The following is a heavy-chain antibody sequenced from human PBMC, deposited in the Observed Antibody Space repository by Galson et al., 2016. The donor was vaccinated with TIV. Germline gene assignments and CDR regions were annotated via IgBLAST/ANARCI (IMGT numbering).Heavy chain of an antibody. CDR3: ARQTPLTDAFDI. CDR2: ISPSDGYT. J-gene: IGHJ3*02. D-gene: IGHD1-14*01. Sequence: QSGAEVTKPGESLTISCKTSGSRFTNSWISWVRHVPGKGREWVGRISPSDGYTNYGPSFQGHVTISTDKSISTSYLQWSSLTASDSAIYYCARQTPLTDAFDIWGPGTLVSVSS. V-gene: IGHV5-10-1*01. CDR1: GSRFTNSW.